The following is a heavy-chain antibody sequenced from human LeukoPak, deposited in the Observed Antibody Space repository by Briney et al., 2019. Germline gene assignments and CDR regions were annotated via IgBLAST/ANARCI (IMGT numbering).Heavy chain of an antibody. CDR3: AKRGSDFYFDY. CDR1: GGSISSYY. V-gene: IGHV4-59*01. D-gene: IGHD5-12*01. CDR2: IYYSGST. J-gene: IGHJ4*02. Sequence: PSETLSLTCTVSGGSISSYYWSWIRQPPGKGLEWIGYIYYSGSTNYNPSLKSRVTISEDTSKNQFSLKLSSVTAADTAVYYCAKRGSDFYFDYWGQGTLVTVSS.